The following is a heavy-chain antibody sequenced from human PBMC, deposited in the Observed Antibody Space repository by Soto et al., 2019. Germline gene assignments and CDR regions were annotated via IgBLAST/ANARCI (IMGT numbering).Heavy chain of an antibody. CDR1: GGTFSSYT. Sequence: QVQLVQSGAEVKKPGSSVKVSCKASGGTFSSYTISWVRQAPGQGLEWMGRIIPILGIANYAQKFQGRVTITADKSTSTAYMELRSLRSEDTAVYYCARATLGYCSGGSCYSADNWFDPWGQGTLVTVSS. J-gene: IGHJ5*02. V-gene: IGHV1-69*02. CDR2: IIPILGIA. D-gene: IGHD2-15*01. CDR3: ARATLGYCSGGSCYSADNWFDP.